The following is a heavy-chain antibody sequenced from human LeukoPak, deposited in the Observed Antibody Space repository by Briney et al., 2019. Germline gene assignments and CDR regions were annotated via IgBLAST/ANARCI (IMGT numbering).Heavy chain of an antibody. CDR1: GGTFSSYA. V-gene: IGHV1-69*06. CDR2: IIPIFGTA. Sequence: ASVKVSCKASGGTFSSYAISWVRQAPGQGLEWMGGIIPIFGTANYAQKFQGRVTITADKSTSTAYMELSSLRSEDTAVYYCARDHYYDSSGYFRSWFDPWGQGTLVTVSS. J-gene: IGHJ5*02. D-gene: IGHD3-22*01. CDR3: ARDHYYDSSGYFRSWFDP.